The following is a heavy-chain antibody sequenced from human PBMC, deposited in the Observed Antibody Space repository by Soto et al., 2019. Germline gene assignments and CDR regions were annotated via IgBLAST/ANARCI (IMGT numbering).Heavy chain of an antibody. D-gene: IGHD1-7*01. J-gene: IGHJ5*02. Sequence: PSETLSLTCTVSGGSISSSSYYWGWIRQPPGKGLEWIGSIYYSGSTYYNPSLKSRVTISVDTSKNQFSLKLSSVTAADTAVYYCARFYNWHYALVDPWGQGTLVTVSS. CDR3: ARFYNWHYALVDP. V-gene: IGHV4-39*01. CDR2: IYYSGST. CDR1: GGSISSSSYY.